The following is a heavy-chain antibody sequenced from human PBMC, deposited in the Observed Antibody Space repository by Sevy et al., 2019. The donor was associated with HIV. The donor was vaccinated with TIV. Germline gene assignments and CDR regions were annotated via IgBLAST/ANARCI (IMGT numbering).Heavy chain of an antibody. CDR2: ISSSSSYI. D-gene: IGHD4-4*01. CDR1: GFTISSYS. V-gene: IGHV3-21*01. Sequence: GGSLRLSCAASGFTISSYSMNWVRQAPGKGLEWVSSISSSSSYIYYADSVKGRFTISRDNAKNSLYLQMNSLRAEDTAVYYCARAPTPPMTTVTTLDVWGQGTTVTVSS. J-gene: IGHJ6*02. CDR3: ARAPTPPMTTVTTLDV.